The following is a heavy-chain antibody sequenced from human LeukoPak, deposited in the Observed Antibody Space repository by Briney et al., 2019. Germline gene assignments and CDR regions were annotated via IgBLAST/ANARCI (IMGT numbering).Heavy chain of an antibody. D-gene: IGHD2-8*01. J-gene: IGHJ4*02. CDR3: TSVLRAGAKGDHFDY. CDR2: IKSKTDAGTT. CDR1: GFTSSNAW. V-gene: IGHV3-15*01. Sequence: PGGSLTLSCAASGFTSSNAWMSWVRQAPGRGLEWVGRIKSKTDAGTTDYAAPVKGRFTLSRDDSKDTLYLQMNSLKTEDTAVYYCTSVLRAGAKGDHFDYWGQGTLVTVSS.